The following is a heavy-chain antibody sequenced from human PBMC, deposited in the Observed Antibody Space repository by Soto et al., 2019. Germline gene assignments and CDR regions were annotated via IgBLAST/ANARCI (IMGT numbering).Heavy chain of an antibody. CDR1: GASISSRDHY. J-gene: IGHJ4*02. V-gene: IGHV4-30-4*01. D-gene: IGHD5-18*01. CDR2: IYYSGST. CDR3: ARKVDTAMVYYSPKEYYFDY. Sequence: SETLSLTCTVSGASISSRDHYWSWIRQPPGKGLEWIGYIYYSGSTYYNPSLKSRVTISVDTSKNQFSLKLSSVTAADTAVYYCARKVDTAMVYYSPKEYYFDYWGQGTLVTVSS.